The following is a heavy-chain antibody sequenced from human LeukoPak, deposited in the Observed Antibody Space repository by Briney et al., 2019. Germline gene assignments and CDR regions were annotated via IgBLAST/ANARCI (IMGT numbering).Heavy chain of an antibody. CDR2: ISWDGGTT. CDR1: GFTFDDYA. Sequence: GGSLRLSCAASGFTFDDYAMHWVRQAPGKGLEWVSLISWDGGTTYYADSVKGRFTISRDNSKKSLYLQMNSLRAEDTALYYCARDRGLVGAEYLQHWGQGTLVTVSS. J-gene: IGHJ1*01. V-gene: IGHV3-43D*03. CDR3: ARDRGLVGAEYLQH. D-gene: IGHD6-19*01.